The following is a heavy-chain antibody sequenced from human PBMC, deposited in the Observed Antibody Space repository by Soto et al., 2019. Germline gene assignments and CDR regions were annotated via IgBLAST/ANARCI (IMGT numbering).Heavy chain of an antibody. D-gene: IGHD3-10*01. CDR2: IIPIFGTA. J-gene: IGHJ4*02. CDR3: ATSPYYYGSGSYLPFDY. V-gene: IGHV1-69*12. CDR1: GGTFSSYA. Sequence: QVQLVQSGAEVKKPGSSVKVSCKASGGTFSSYAISWVRQAPGQGLEWMGGIIPIFGTANYAQKFQGRVTITADESTSTADMELSSLRSEDTAVYYCATSPYYYGSGSYLPFDYWGQGTLVTVSS.